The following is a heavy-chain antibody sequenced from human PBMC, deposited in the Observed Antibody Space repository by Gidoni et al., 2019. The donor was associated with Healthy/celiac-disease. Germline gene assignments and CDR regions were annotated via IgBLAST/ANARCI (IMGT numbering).Heavy chain of an antibody. J-gene: IGHJ4*02. V-gene: IGHV3-30*03. D-gene: IGHD3-22*01. CDR3: AHAPDYYDSSGYFDY. CDR1: GFTFSSYG. Sequence: QVQLVESGGGVVQPGRSLRLSCAASGFTFSSYGMHWVRQAPGKGLEWVGVISYDGSNKYYADSVKGRFTISRDNSKNTLYLQMNSLRAEDTAVYYCAHAPDYYDSSGYFDYWGQGTLVTVSS. CDR2: ISYDGSNK.